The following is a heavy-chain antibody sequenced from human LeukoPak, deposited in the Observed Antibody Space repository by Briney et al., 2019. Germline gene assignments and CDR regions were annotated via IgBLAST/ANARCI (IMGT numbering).Heavy chain of an antibody. CDR3: ASPTQNYGMDAFDI. J-gene: IGHJ3*02. CDR2: INPNSGGT. V-gene: IGHV1-2*02. D-gene: IGHD3-16*01. Sequence: ASVKVSCKASGYTFTGYYMRWVRQAPGQGLEWMGWINPNSGGTNYAQKFQGRVTMTRDTSISTAYMELSRLRSDDTAVYYCASPTQNYGMDAFDIWGQGTMVTVSS. CDR1: GYTFTGYY.